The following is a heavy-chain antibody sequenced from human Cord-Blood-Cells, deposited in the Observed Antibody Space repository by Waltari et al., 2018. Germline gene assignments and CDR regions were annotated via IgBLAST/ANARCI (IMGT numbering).Heavy chain of an antibody. CDR3: AKDAQEGATDY. D-gene: IGHD1-26*01. Sequence: QVQLVESGGGVVQPGRSLRLSCAASGFTFSSYGMHWVRQAPGKGLEWVAGISYDGSNKYYADSVKGRFTISRDNSKNTLYLQMNSLRAEDTAVYYCAKDAQEGATDYWVQGTLVTVSS. CDR2: ISYDGSNK. CDR1: GFTFSSYG. J-gene: IGHJ4*02. V-gene: IGHV3-30*18.